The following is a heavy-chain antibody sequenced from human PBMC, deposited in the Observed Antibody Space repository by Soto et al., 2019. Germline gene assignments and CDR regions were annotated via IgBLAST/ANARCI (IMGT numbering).Heavy chain of an antibody. V-gene: IGHV4-31*03. J-gene: IGHJ6*02. CDR1: GGSISSGGYY. CDR3: ASRGGGRGQVLYPYYHGMDV. CDR2: IYNSGST. D-gene: IGHD2-15*01. Sequence: PSETLSLTCTVSGGSISSGGYYWTWIRHHPGKGLEWIGYIYNSGSTYYNPSLRGRLTISVDTSKNQFALKLSSVTAADTAVYYCASRGGGRGQVLYPYYHGMDVWGRGTTVTVSS.